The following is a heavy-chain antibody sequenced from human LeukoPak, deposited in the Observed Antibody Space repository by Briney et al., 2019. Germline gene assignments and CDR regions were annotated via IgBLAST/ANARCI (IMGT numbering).Heavy chain of an antibody. D-gene: IGHD6-19*01. CDR2: IYYSGST. Sequence: SETLSLTCTVSGGSISSYYWSWIRQPPGKGLEWIGYIYYSGSTNYNPSLKSRVTISVDTSKNQFSLKLSSVTAADTAVYYCAREVAVAGKRLGWYFDLWGRGTLVTVSS. J-gene: IGHJ2*01. V-gene: IGHV4-59*01. CDR1: GGSISSYY. CDR3: AREVAVAGKRLGWYFDL.